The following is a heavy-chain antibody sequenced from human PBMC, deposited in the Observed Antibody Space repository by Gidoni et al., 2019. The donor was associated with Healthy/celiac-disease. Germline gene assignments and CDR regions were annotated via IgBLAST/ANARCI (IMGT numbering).Heavy chain of an antibody. Sequence: EVQLVQSGAEVKKPGESLKISCKGSGYSFTSSWTGWVRQMPGKGLEWMGIIYPGDADTRYSPSFQGQVTISADKSISTAYLQWSSLKASDTAMYYCARRVVLWFGESTRYYFDYWGQGTLVTVSS. V-gene: IGHV5-51*03. CDR2: IYPGDADT. CDR3: ARRVVLWFGESTRYYFDY. CDR1: GYSFTSSW. D-gene: IGHD3-10*01. J-gene: IGHJ4*02.